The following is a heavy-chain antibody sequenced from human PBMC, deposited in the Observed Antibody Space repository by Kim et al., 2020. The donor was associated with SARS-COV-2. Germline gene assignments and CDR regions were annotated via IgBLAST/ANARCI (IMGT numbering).Heavy chain of an antibody. CDR1: GYSFSNYG. V-gene: IGHV1-18*01. D-gene: IGHD3-22*01. J-gene: IGHJ4*01. Sequence: ASVKVSCKASGYSFSNYGLVWARQAPGQGLEWMGWISSNSGHTKYAQNVQGRVTLTTDTSTSTGYMELSSLRSDDTAVYYCAPYYDSNSYRGQWDWGQGTPVTVSS. CDR2: ISSNSGHT. CDR3: APYYDSNSYRGQWD.